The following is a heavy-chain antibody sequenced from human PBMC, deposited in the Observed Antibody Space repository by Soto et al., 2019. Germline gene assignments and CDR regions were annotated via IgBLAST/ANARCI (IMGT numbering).Heavy chain of an antibody. CDR3: AREDGSGYCFDY. V-gene: IGHV3-48*03. CDR2: ISSSGNTI. J-gene: IGHJ4*02. CDR1: GFTFSSYE. D-gene: IGHD3-22*01. Sequence: GSLRLSCAASGFTFSSYEMNWVRQAPGKGLEWVSYISSSGNTIYYADSVKGRFTISRDNAKNSLYLQMNSLRAEDTAVYYCAREDGSGYCFDYWGQGTLVTVS.